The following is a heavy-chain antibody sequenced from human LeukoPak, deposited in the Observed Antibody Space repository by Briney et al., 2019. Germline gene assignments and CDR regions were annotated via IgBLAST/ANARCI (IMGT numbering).Heavy chain of an antibody. Sequence: ASVKVSCKASGYTFTGYYMHWVRQAPGQGLEWMGWINPNSGGTNYAQKFQGWVTMTRDTSISTAYMELSRLRSDDTAVYYCARGPPYYYDSSGSYDYWGQGTLVTVSS. V-gene: IGHV1-2*04. CDR2: INPNSGGT. D-gene: IGHD3-22*01. CDR3: ARGPPYYYDSSGSYDY. J-gene: IGHJ4*02. CDR1: GYTFTGYY.